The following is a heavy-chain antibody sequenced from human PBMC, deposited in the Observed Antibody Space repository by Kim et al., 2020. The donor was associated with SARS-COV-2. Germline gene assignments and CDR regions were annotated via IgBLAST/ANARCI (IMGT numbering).Heavy chain of an antibody. CDR3: TRDRLDFWSCYTLYYYYYYMDV. D-gene: IGHD3-3*01. J-gene: IGHJ6*03. CDR2: IRSKAYGGTT. CDR1: GFTFGDYA. Sequence: GGSLRLSCTASGFTFGDYAMSWVRQAPGKGLEWVGFIRSKAYGGTTEYAASVKGRFTISRDDSKSLAYLQMNSLKTEDTAVYYCTRDRLDFWSCYTLYYYYYYMDVWGKGTPVTVSS. V-gene: IGHV3-49*04.